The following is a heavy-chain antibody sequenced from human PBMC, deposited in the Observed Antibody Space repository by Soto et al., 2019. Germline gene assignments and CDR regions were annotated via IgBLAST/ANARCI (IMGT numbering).Heavy chain of an antibody. V-gene: IGHV4-39*01. Sequence: SETLSLTCTVSGGSISSSSYYWGWIRQPPGKGLEWIGSIYYSGSTYYNPSLKSRVTISVDTSKNQFSLKLSSVTAADTAVYYCARQENVAAGNFWFDPWGQGTLVTVSS. CDR1: GGSISSSSYY. CDR3: ARQENVAAGNFWFDP. D-gene: IGHD6-13*01. CDR2: IYYSGST. J-gene: IGHJ5*02.